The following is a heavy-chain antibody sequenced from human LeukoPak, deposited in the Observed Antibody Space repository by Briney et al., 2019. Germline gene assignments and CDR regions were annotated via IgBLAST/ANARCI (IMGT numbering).Heavy chain of an antibody. V-gene: IGHV1-2*02. CDR2: INPNSGDT. J-gene: IGHJ4*02. Sequence: ASVKVSCKASGYTFTGYYIHWVRQAPGQGLEWMGWINPNSGDTNFAQKFQGRVTITRDTSISTAYVELIRLRSDDTAIYYCARAITRDQFFDYWGQGTLVTVSS. CDR1: GYTFTGYY. D-gene: IGHD7-27*01. CDR3: ARAITRDQFFDY.